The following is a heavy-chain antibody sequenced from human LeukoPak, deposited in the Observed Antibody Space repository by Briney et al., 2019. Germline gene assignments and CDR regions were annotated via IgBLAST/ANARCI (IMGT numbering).Heavy chain of an antibody. V-gene: IGHV3-7*04. CDR2: IKKDGSER. CDR1: GFTFSGYW. J-gene: IGHJ4*02. CDR3: ARDWMEKHFDC. D-gene: IGHD2-2*03. Sequence: GGSLRLSCAASGFTFSGYWMTWVRQAPGKGLEWVAKIKKDGSERYYVDSVKGRFTISRDNAKNSLYLQMNSLRAEDTGVYYCARDWMEKHFDCWGQGTLVTVSS.